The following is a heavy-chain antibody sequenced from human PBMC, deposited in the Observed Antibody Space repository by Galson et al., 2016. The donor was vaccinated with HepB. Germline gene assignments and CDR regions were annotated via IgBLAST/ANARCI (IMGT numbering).Heavy chain of an antibody. CDR3: VRDEEGWPFDF. D-gene: IGHD2-15*01. CDR2: AWYDDGGEK. CDR1: GFTFSNHG. Sequence: SLRLSCAASGFTFSNHGMHWVRQTPGRGLEWLALAWYDDGGEKKYADSVRGRFTISRDNSKNTLYLQMNSLRVEDTAVYYCVRDEEGWPFDFWGQGTLVTVS. V-gene: IGHV3-33*01. J-gene: IGHJ4*02.